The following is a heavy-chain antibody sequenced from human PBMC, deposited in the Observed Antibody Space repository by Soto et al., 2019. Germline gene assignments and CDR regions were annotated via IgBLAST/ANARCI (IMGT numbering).Heavy chain of an antibody. V-gene: IGHV3-30-3*01. J-gene: IGHJ4*02. CDR1: GFTFSSYA. D-gene: IGHD6-13*01. CDR2: ISYDGSNK. CDR3: ARDDSSSWYRLPNDY. Sequence: QVQLVESGGGVVQPGRSLRLSCAASGFTFSSYAMHWVRQAPGKGLEWVAVISYDGSNKYYADSVKGRFTISRDNSKNTRYLQMNSLRAEDTAVYYCARDDSSSWYRLPNDYWGQGTLVTVSS.